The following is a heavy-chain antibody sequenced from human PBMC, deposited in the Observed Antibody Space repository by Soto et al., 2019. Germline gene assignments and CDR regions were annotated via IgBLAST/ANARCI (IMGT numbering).Heavy chain of an antibody. J-gene: IGHJ5*02. Sequence: PSETLSLTCAVYGGSFSGYYWSWIRQPPGKGLEWIGEINHSGSTNYNPSLKSRVTISVDTSKNQFSLKLSSVTAADTAVYYCARSNYYDSSGYYHWGQGTLVTSPQ. CDR3: ARSNYYDSSGYYH. V-gene: IGHV4-34*01. D-gene: IGHD3-22*01. CDR2: INHSGST. CDR1: GGSFSGYY.